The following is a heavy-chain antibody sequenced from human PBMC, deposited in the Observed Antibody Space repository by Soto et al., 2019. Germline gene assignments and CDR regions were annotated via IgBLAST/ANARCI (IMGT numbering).Heavy chain of an antibody. Sequence: ASVKLSCKASGGNFGSYTSSWARHAPGQGLEWMGRIIPILGIANYAQKFQGRVTITADKSTSTGYMELSSLRSEDSAVYYCARDCSSTSSYAYPRRQGTLVTVSS. J-gene: IGHJ5*02. CDR2: IIPILGIA. CDR1: GGNFGSYT. D-gene: IGHD2-2*01. V-gene: IGHV1-69*04. CDR3: ARDCSSTSSYAYP.